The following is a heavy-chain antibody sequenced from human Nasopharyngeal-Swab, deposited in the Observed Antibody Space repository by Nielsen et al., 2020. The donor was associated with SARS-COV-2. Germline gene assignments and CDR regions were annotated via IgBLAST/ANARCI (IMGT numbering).Heavy chain of an antibody. CDR2: IWYDGSNK. J-gene: IGHJ4*02. D-gene: IGHD2-15*01. Sequence: WIRQPPGKGLEWVAVIWYDGSNKYYADSVKGRFTIPRDNSKNTLYLQMNSLRAEDTAVYYCARESSWPKGGFDCWGQGTLVTVSS. CDR3: ARESSWPKGGFDC. V-gene: IGHV3-33*01.